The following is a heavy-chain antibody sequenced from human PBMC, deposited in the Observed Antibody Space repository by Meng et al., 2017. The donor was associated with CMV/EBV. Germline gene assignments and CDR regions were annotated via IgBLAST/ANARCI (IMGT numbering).Heavy chain of an antibody. Sequence: QVQLVQSGAEVKKPGSSVKVSCKASGGTFSSYAISWVRQAPGQGLEWMGGIIPIFGTANYAQKFQGRVTITADESTSTAYMELSSLRSEDTAVYYCVRGRIWNYYDSSGYNFDYWGQGTLVTVSS. V-gene: IGHV1-69*01. D-gene: IGHD3-22*01. J-gene: IGHJ4*02. CDR3: VRGRIWNYYDSSGYNFDY. CDR2: IIPIFGTA. CDR1: GGTFSSYA.